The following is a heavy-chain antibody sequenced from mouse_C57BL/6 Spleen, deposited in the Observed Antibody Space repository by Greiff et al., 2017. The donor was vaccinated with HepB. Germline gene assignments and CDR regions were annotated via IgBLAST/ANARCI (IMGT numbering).Heavy chain of an antibody. CDR3: ARRRDYYGSSYAMDY. D-gene: IGHD1-1*01. J-gene: IGHJ4*01. Sequence: QVQLQQSGAELARPGASVKLSCKASGYTFTSYGISWVKQRTGQGLEWIGEIYPRSGNTYYNEKFKGKATLTADKSSSTAYMELRSLTSEDSAVYFCARRRDYYGSSYAMDYWGQGTAVTVSS. V-gene: IGHV1-81*01. CDR2: IYPRSGNT. CDR1: GYTFTSYG.